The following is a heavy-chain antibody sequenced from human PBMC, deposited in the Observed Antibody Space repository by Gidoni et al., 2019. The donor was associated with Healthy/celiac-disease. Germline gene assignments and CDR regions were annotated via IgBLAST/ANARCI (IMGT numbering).Heavy chain of an antibody. J-gene: IGHJ4*02. CDR1: GFTFSSYG. Sequence: QVQLVESGGGVVQAGRSLRLSCAASGFTFSSYGMHWVRQAQGKGLECVAVIWYDGSNTYSASSVTGRFTISRDNSKNTLYLQMTSLRAEDTAVYYCARDRGVEQWLETPDCHWGQGTLVTVSS. CDR2: IWYDGSNT. D-gene: IGHD6-19*01. CDR3: ARDRGVEQWLETPDCH. V-gene: IGHV3-33*01.